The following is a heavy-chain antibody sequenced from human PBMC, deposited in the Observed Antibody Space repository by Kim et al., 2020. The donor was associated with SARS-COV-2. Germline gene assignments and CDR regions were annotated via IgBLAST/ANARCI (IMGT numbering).Heavy chain of an antibody. J-gene: IGHJ6*02. CDR3: ARGGAEAGPGTYYYNGMDV. CDR1: GYTLTSYG. CDR2: INTSTGKA. D-gene: IGHD6-19*01. V-gene: IGHV7-4-1*02. Sequence: ASVKVSCKASGYTLTSYGMDWVRQAPGQGLEWMGWINTSTGKAVYAQGFAGRIVFSLGTSVNTAYLEISSLKAEDTAVYFCARGGAEAGPGTYYYNGMDVWGHGTTVTVSS.